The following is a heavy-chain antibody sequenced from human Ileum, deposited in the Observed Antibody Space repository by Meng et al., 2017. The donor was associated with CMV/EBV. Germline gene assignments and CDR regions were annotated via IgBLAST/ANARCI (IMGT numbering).Heavy chain of an antibody. CDR3: ARKDDGVYLGALDY. J-gene: IGHJ4*02. CDR1: GYTFTSYG. CDR2: ISTYNGDT. Sequence: EVKEPGGSVKVSCKASGYTFTSYGISWVRQAPGQGLEWMGWISTYNGDTYYAQNLQGRVTMTTDTSTSTAYMELRSLRSDDTAVYYCARKDDGVYLGALDYWGQGTLVTVSS. V-gene: IGHV1-18*01. D-gene: IGHD4-17*01.